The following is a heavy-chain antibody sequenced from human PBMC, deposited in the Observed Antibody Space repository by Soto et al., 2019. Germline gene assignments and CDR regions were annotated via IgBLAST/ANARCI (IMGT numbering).Heavy chain of an antibody. CDR1: GGTFSSYA. D-gene: IGHD5-18*01. CDR3: ARGRDTAMAKDAFDI. Sequence: AASVKVSCKASGGTFSSYAISWVRQAPGQGLEWMGGIIPIFGTANYAQKFQGRVTITADESTSTAYMELSSLRSEDTAVYYCARGRDTAMAKDAFDIWGQGTMVTV. CDR2: IIPIFGTA. V-gene: IGHV1-69*13. J-gene: IGHJ3*02.